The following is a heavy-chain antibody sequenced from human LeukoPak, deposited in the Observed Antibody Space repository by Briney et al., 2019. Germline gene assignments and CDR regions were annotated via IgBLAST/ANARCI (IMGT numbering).Heavy chain of an antibody. J-gene: IGHJ4*02. V-gene: IGHV4-38-2*02. Sequence: SETLSLTCTVSGYSISSGYYWGWIRQPPGKGLERIGTIHHSGSTYYIPSLKSRVTISVDTSKNHFSLKLSSVTAADTAVYYCARLTEYYYDSSGYYRYYFDYWGQGTLVTVSS. D-gene: IGHD3-22*01. CDR2: IHHSGST. CDR3: ARLTEYYYDSSGYYRYYFDY. CDR1: GYSISSGYY.